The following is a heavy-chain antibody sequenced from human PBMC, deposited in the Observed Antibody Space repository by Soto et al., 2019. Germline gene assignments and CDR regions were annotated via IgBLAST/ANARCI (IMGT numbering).Heavy chain of an antibody. V-gene: IGHV3-30-3*01. CDR1: GFTFSSYA. CDR2: ISYDGSNK. Sequence: GGSLRLSCAASGFTFSSYAMHWVRQAPGKGLEWVAVISYDGSNKYYADSVKGRFTISRDNSKNTLYLQMNSLRAEDTAVYYCARSMGGVVVAAYPYSSGMDVWGQGTMVT. J-gene: IGHJ6*02. D-gene: IGHD2-15*01. CDR3: ARSMGGVVVAAYPYSSGMDV.